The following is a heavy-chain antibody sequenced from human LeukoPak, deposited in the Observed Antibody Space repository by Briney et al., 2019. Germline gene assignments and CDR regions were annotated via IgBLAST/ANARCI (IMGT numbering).Heavy chain of an antibody. D-gene: IGHD3-10*01. Sequence: GGSLRLSCAASGFTFSSYAMSWVRQAPGKGVEWVSDISGSGGSTYYADSVKGRFTISRDNSKNTLYPQMNSLRAEDTAVYYCAKDLAAITMVRGVITAGDYWGQGTLVTVSS. CDR3: AKDLAAITMVRGVITAGDY. CDR2: ISGSGGST. CDR1: GFTFSSYA. J-gene: IGHJ4*02. V-gene: IGHV3-23*01.